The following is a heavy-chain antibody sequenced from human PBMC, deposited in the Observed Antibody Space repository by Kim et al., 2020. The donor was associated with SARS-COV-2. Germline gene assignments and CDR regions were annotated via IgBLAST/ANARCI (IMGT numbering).Heavy chain of an antibody. CDR3: ARCGYSYGSAPGRLESNYYYYYGMDV. J-gene: IGHJ6*02. D-gene: IGHD5-18*01. CDR2: IIPILGIA. CDR1: GGTFSSYA. Sequence: SVKVSCKASGGTFSSYAISWVRQAPGQGLEWMGRIIPILGIANYAQKFQGRVTITADKSTSTAYMELSSLRSEDTAVYYCARCGYSYGSAPGRLESNYYYYYGMDVWGQGTTVTVSS. V-gene: IGHV1-69*04.